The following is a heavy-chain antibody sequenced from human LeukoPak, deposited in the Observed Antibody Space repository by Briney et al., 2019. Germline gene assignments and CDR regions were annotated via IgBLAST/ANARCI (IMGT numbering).Heavy chain of an antibody. CDR2: INHSGST. V-gene: IGHV4-34*01. J-gene: IGHJ4*02. Sequence: SETLSLTCAVYGGSFSGYYWSWIRQPPGKGLEWVGEINHSGSTNYNPSLKSRVTISVDTSKNQFSLKLSSVTAADTAVYYCARGRSSGWHYFDYWGQGTLVTVSS. D-gene: IGHD6-19*01. CDR3: ARGRSSGWHYFDY. CDR1: GGSFSGYY.